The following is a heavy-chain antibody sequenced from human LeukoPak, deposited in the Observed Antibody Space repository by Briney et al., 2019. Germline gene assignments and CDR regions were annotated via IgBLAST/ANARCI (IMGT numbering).Heavy chain of an antibody. Sequence: GASVKVSCKVSGYTLTELSMHWVRQAPGKGLEWMGGFDPEDGETIYAQKFQGRVTMTEDTSTDTAYMELSSLRSEDTAVYYCATVIKIEEDQNFWSGYSSSWFDPWGQGTLVTVSS. D-gene: IGHD3-3*01. CDR1: GYTLTELS. V-gene: IGHV1-24*01. CDR3: ATVIKIEEDQNFWSGYSSSWFDP. J-gene: IGHJ5*02. CDR2: FDPEDGET.